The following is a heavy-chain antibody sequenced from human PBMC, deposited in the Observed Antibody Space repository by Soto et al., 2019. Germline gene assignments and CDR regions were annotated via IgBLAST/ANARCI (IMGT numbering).Heavy chain of an antibody. CDR2: TNHSGRT. J-gene: IGHJ6*01. CDR1: GGSFTDYS. V-gene: IGHV4-34*01. D-gene: IGHD3-3*01. CDR3: ARGALNCDLWSGPIKGGMEV. Sequence: SETLSLPCAVYGGSFTDYSWNWNSFRQPPGKGLEWIGDTNHSGRTSHNPSLKSRVTLSLDTSKNHFSFILTSVTAAATAVYYCARGALNCDLWSGPIKGGMEVCRQGTKVTV.